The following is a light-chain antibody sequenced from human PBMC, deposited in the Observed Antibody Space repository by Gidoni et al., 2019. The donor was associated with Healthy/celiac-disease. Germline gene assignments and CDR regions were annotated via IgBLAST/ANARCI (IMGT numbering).Light chain of an antibody. CDR1: KLGDNY. CDR3: QAWDSSTAHVV. CDR2: QDS. V-gene: IGLV3-1*01. Sequence: SYELTQPPSVSVSPGQTASITCSGDKLGDNYACWYQQKPGQSPVLVIYQDSKRPSGIPERFSGSNPGNTATLTISGTQAMDEADYYCQAWDSSTAHVVFGGGTKLTVL. J-gene: IGLJ2*01.